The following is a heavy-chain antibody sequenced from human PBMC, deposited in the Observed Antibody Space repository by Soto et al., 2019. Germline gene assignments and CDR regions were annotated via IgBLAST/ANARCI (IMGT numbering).Heavy chain of an antibody. CDR3: ARDSWGGMDV. J-gene: IGHJ6*02. Sequence: GGSLRLSXAASGFTFSSYTMNWVRQAPGKGLEWVSSISSSSGLIYYADSLKGRLTISRDNAKNSLFLQMNSLRAEHTAVYYCARDSWGGMDVWGQGTTVTVSS. V-gene: IGHV3-21*01. CDR2: ISSSSGLI. CDR1: GFTFSSYT. D-gene: IGHD7-27*01.